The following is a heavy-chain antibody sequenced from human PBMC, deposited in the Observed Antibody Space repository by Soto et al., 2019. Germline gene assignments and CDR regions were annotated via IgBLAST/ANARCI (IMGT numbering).Heavy chain of an antibody. J-gene: IGHJ6*02. CDR2: IYHSGST. D-gene: IGHD3-22*01. V-gene: IGHV4-4*02. Sequence: QVQLQESGPGLVKPSGTLSLTCAVSGGSISSSNWWSWVRQPPGKGLEWIGEIYHSGSTNYNPSLKSRVTISVDTSKNQFSLKLSSVTAADTAVYYCARAMYYYDSSGYYPDGTTGYYAMDVWGQGTTVTVSS. CDR3: ARAMYYYDSSGYYPDGTTGYYAMDV. CDR1: GGSISSSNW.